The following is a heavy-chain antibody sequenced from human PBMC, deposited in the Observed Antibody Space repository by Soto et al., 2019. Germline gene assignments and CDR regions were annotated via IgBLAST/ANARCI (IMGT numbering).Heavy chain of an antibody. CDR1: GGSFTSNNW. CDR3: ASRDPGTSVDY. Sequence: SETLSLTCAVSGGSFTSNNWWTWVRQPPGQGLEWIGEIYRTGSTNYNPSLKSRVTISLDKSENQFSLKATSLTAADTAVYYCASRDPGTSVDYWGQGTLVTVSS. D-gene: IGHD1-7*01. J-gene: IGHJ4*02. V-gene: IGHV4-4*02. CDR2: IYRTGST.